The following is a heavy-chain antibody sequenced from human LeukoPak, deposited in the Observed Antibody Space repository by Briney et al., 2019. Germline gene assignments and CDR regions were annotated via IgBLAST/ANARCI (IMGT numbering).Heavy chain of an antibody. J-gene: IGHJ6*02. D-gene: IGHD2-21*02. V-gene: IGHV3-21*01. Sequence: PGGSLRLSCAASGFTFSSYSMNWVRQAPGKGLEWVSSISSSSSYIYYADSVKGRFTISRDNAKNSLYLQMNSLRAKDTAVYYCARDRLGDSGRYYGMDVWGQGTTVTVPS. CDR3: ARDRLGDSGRYYGMDV. CDR2: ISSSSSYI. CDR1: GFTFSSYS.